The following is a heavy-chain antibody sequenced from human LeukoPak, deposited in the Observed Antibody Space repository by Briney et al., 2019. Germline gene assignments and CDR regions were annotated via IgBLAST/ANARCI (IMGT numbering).Heavy chain of an antibody. CDR3: AKTNGYYDY. CDR2: ISGSGDNT. CDR1: GFTFSNYG. D-gene: IGHD3-22*01. Sequence: GGSLRLSCAASGFTFSNYGMSWVRQALGKGLEWVSSISGSGDNTYYADSVKGRSAISRDNSKNTLYLHMDSLRVEDTAVYHCAKTNGYYDYWGRGTLVTVSS. V-gene: IGHV3-23*01. J-gene: IGHJ4*02.